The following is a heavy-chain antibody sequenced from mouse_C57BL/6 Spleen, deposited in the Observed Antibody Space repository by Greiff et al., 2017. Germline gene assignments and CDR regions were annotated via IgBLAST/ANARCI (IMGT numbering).Heavy chain of an antibody. CDR3: ARDGDLLCAMDY. V-gene: IGHV5-4*01. D-gene: IGHD1-1*02. Sequence: EVKLVESGGGLVKPGGSLKLSCAASGFTFSSYAMSWVRQTPEKRLEWVATISDGGSYTYYPDNVKGRFTLSRDNAKNNLYLQMSHLKSEDTAMYYCARDGDLLCAMDYWGKGTSVTVSS. CDR2: ISDGGSYT. J-gene: IGHJ4*01. CDR1: GFTFSSYA.